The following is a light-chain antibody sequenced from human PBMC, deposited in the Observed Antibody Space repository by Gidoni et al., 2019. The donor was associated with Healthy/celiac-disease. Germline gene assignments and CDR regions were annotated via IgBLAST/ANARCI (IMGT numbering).Light chain of an antibody. CDR1: QSSSSY. J-gene: IGKJ1*01. CDR3: QQSYSTPGT. V-gene: IGKV1-39*01. Sequence: IQMPQSPSSLSASVGDRVTITCRASQSSSSYLNWYQQKPGKAPKLLIYAASSLQSGVPARFSGSGSGTDFTLTISSLQPEDFATYYCQQSYSTPGTFGQGTKVEIK. CDR2: AAS.